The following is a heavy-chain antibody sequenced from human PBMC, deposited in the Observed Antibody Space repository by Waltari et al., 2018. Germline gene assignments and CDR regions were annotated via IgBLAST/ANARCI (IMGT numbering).Heavy chain of an antibody. CDR1: GFTLSSCG. CDR3: VTNYGSGTYYEFDY. Sequence: QVQLVESGGGVVQPGGSLRLSCAASGFTLSSCGMHWVRQAPGKGMGWGAFLRYDGTNKSYAGPVKGRFIISRDDSKNTLYLQMNSLRAEDTAVYYCVTNYGSGTYYEFDYWGQGTLVTVSS. CDR2: LRYDGTNK. J-gene: IGHJ4*02. D-gene: IGHD3-10*01. V-gene: IGHV3-30*02.